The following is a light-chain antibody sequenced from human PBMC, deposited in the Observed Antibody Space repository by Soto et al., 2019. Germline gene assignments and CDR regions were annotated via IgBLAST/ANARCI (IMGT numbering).Light chain of an antibody. J-gene: IGKJ4*01. CDR1: QTVRNNH. CDR2: DAS. Sequence: EIVMTQSPATLSVSPWERATLSCRASQTVRNNHLAWYQQKPGQAPRLLIYDASSRATGIPDRFSGGGSGTDFTLTISRLEPEDFAVYYCQQFSSYPLTFGGGTKVDIK. CDR3: QQFSSYPLT. V-gene: IGKV3-20*01.